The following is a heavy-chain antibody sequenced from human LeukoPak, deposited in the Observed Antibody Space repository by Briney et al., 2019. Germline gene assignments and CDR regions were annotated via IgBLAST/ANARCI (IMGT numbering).Heavy chain of an antibody. V-gene: IGHV3-53*01. J-gene: IGHJ4*02. CDR3: ASSYESSQFDY. Sequence: GGSLRLSCAASGFTVSSNYMSWVRPAPGKGLEWFSVIYSGGSTYYADSVKGRFTISRDNSKNTLYLQMNSLRAEDTAVYYCASSYESSQFDYWGQGTLVTVS. D-gene: IGHD3-22*01. CDR2: IYSGGST. CDR1: GFTVSSNY.